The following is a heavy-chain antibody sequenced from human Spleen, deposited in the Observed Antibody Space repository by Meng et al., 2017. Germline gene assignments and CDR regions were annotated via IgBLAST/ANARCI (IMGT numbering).Heavy chain of an antibody. CDR2: IYYSGST. CDR1: GGSINSSY. CDR3: ARRGGHYYDSSGIGY. Sequence: SETLSLTCTVSGGSINSSYWSWIRKPPGKGLVWIGYIYYSGSTNYSPSLKSRVTISADTSKNQFPLKLSSVTAADTAVYYCARRGGHYYDSSGIGYWGQGTLVTVSS. V-gene: IGHV4-59*08. D-gene: IGHD3-22*01. J-gene: IGHJ4*02.